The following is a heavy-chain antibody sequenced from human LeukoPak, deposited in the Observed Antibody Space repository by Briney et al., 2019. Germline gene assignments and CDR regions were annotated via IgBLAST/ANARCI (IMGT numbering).Heavy chain of an antibody. V-gene: IGHV1-69*13. CDR1: GGTFSSYA. CDR2: IIPIFGTA. CDR3: AREATMVRGVLNWFDP. Sequence: SVKVSCKASGGTFSSYAISWVRQAPGQGLEWMGGIIPIFGTANYAQKFQGRVTITADESTSTTYMELSSLRSEDTAVYYCAREATMVRGVLNWFDPWGQGTLVTVSS. J-gene: IGHJ5*02. D-gene: IGHD3-10*01.